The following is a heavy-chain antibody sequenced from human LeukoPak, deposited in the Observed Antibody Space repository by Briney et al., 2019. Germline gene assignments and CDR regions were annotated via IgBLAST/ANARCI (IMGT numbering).Heavy chain of an antibody. CDR2: IYYSGST. CDR3: ARRDYDFWSGYCFRCPAFDI. V-gene: IGHV4-39*01. D-gene: IGHD3-3*01. Sequence: PSETLSLTCTVSGGSISSSSYYWGWIRQPPGKGLEWIGSIYYSGSTYYNPSLKSRVTISVDTSKNQFSLKLSSVTAADTAVYYCARRDYDFWSGYCFRCPAFDIWGQGTMVTVSS. J-gene: IGHJ3*02. CDR1: GGSISSSSYY.